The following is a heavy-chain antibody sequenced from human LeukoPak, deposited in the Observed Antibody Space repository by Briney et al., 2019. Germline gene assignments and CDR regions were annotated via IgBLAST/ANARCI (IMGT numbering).Heavy chain of an antibody. CDR1: GGSFSGYY. J-gene: IGHJ4*02. D-gene: IGHD3-10*01. Sequence: PSETLSLTCAVYGGSFSGYYWSWIRQPPGKGLEWIGEINHSGSTNYNPSLKSRVTISVDTSKNQFSLKLSSVTAADTAVYYCARGPKYYYGSGSYYMRIFDYWGQGTLVTVSS. CDR2: INHSGST. V-gene: IGHV4-34*01. CDR3: ARGPKYYYGSGSYYMRIFDY.